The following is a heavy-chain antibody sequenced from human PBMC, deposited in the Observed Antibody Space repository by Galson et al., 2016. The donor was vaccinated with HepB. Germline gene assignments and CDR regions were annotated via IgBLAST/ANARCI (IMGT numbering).Heavy chain of an antibody. D-gene: IGHD3-3*01. J-gene: IGHJ4*02. CDR3: ATNYDYWAGSIYFDY. V-gene: IGHV4-61*01. CDR2: TYVSGST. CDR1: NVSVTNGNYY. Sequence: ETLSLTCTVSNVSVTNGNYYWTWIRQPPGKGLEWIGNTYVSGSTSYNPSLKSRVTIPLDKSKNLFSLKLTSMTAADTAVYYCATNYDYWAGSIYFDYWGQGTLVTVSS.